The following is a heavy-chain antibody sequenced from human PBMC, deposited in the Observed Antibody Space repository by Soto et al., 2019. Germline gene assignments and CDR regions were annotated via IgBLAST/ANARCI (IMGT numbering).Heavy chain of an antibody. CDR1: GYTFTSYG. J-gene: IGHJ6*02. V-gene: IGHV1-18*04. CDR3: ARVEEPTLTTLYYGMDV. Sequence: QVQLVQSGAEVKKPGASVKVSCKASGYTFTSYGMSWVRQAPGQGLEWMGWISAYNGNTNYAQKLQGRVTMTTDTSTSTAYMELRSLRSDDTAVYYCARVEEPTLTTLYYGMDVWGQGTTVTVSS. CDR2: ISAYNGNT. D-gene: IGHD4-4*01.